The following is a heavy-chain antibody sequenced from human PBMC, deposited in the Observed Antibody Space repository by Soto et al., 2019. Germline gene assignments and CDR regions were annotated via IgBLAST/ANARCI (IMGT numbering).Heavy chain of an antibody. CDR3: ASAPIVVVPGALDYSYDMDV. D-gene: IGHD2-2*01. CDR2: IIPMFGTA. V-gene: IGHV1-69*06. CDR1: GGTFSSYA. J-gene: IGHJ6*02. Sequence: QVQLVQSGAEVKKPGSSVKVSCKASGGTFSSYAISWVRQAPGQGLEWMGGIIPMFGTANYAQKFQGRVTITADKSTTTAYMDLSSRRSEDTAVYYCASAPIVVVPGALDYSYDMDVWSQGTTVTVSS.